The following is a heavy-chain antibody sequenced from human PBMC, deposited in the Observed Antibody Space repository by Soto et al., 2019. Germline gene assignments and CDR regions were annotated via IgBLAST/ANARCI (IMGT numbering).Heavy chain of an antibody. CDR3: AREVVRGLSY. J-gene: IGHJ4*02. Sequence: SETLSLTCTVSGGSISSGTYYWSWIRQHPGKGLEWIGYISYSGNTYYNPSLKSRVTILVDTSKNQFSLKLSSLTAADTAVYYCAREVVRGLSYWGQGTPVTVSS. CDR1: GGSISSGTYY. D-gene: IGHD3-10*01. V-gene: IGHV4-31*02. CDR2: ISYSGNT.